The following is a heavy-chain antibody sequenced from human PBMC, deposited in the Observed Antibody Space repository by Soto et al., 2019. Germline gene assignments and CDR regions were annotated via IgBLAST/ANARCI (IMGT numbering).Heavy chain of an antibody. CDR1: GFTFRNYD. Sequence: EVQLVESGGGLVQPGGSLRLSCEASGFTFRNYDMHWVRQGTGKGLEWVSGISAAGDPDYADDVEGRFTISRENGQKSFFMQMNSLRVGATAVYYCARTVRDFYGPDVWGQGTTVIVSS. CDR3: ARTVRDFYGPDV. V-gene: IGHV3-13*05. CDR2: ISAAGDP. J-gene: IGHJ6*02.